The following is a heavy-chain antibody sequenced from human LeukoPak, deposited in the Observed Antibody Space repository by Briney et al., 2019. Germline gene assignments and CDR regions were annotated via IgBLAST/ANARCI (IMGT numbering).Heavy chain of an antibody. J-gene: IGHJ4*02. V-gene: IGHV3-30*18. D-gene: IGHD4-17*01. CDR3: AKDASTVTLHADY. CDR1: GFTFSSFG. Sequence: GGSLRLSCAASGFTFSSFGMHWVRQAPGKGLEWVAVLSYDGSNRYYADSVKGRFTISRDNSKNTLYLQMNSLRAEDTAVYYCAKDASTVTLHADYWGQGTLVTVSS. CDR2: LSYDGSNR.